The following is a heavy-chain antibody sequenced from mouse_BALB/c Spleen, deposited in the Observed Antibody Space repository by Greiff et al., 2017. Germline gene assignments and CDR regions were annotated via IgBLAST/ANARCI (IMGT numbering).Heavy chain of an antibody. D-gene: IGHD2-10*02. V-gene: IGHV5-17*02. CDR2: ISSGSSTI. CDR1: GFTFSSFG. J-gene: IGHJ3*01. CDR3: ARTGYGNYWFAY. Sequence: EVQLVESGGGLVQPGGSRKLSCAASGFTFSSFGMHWVRQAPEKGLEWVAYISSGSSTIYYADTVKGRFTISRDNPKNTLFLQMTSLRSEDTDMYYCARTGYGNYWFAYWGQGTLVTVSA.